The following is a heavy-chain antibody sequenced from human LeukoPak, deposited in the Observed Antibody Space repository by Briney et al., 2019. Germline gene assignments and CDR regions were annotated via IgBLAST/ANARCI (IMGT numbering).Heavy chain of an antibody. V-gene: IGHV4-4*02. D-gene: IGHD6-13*01. CDR2: IYHSGST. CDR3: ARAPGIAAAGTGFGY. J-gene: IGHJ4*02. Sequence: SETLSLTCAVSGGSISSSNWWSWVRQPPGKGLEWIGEIYHSGSTNYNPSLKGRVTISVDKSKNQFSLKLSSVTAADTAVYYCARAPGIAAAGTGFGYWGQGTLVTVSS. CDR1: GGSISSSNW.